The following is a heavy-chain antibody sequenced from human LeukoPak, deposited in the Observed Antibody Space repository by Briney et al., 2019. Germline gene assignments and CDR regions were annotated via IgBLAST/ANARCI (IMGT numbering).Heavy chain of an antibody. D-gene: IGHD6-6*01. CDR2: IYHSGTT. CDR1: GYSISSGSY. CDR3: ARDYTSSSAFFDY. Sequence: SETLSLTCSVSGYSISSGSYWDWIRQPPGKGLEWIGSIYHSGTTYYNPSLKSRVTISVDASKNQFSLGLRSVTAADTAVYYCARDYTSSSAFFDYWGQGMLVTVSS. V-gene: IGHV4-38-2*02. J-gene: IGHJ4*02.